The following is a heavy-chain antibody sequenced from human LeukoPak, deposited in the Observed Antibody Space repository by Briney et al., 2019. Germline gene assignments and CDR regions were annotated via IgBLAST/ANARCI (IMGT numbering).Heavy chain of an antibody. CDR2: ISYDGSNK. V-gene: IGHV3-30*18. CDR3: AKDLPSRGYSGYNADY. CDR1: GFTFSSYG. Sequence: GGSLRLSCAASGFTFSSYGMHWVRQAPGKGLEWVAVISYDGSNKYYADSVKGRFTISRDNSKNTLYLQMNSLRAEDTAVYYCAKDLPSRGYSGYNADYWGQGTLVTVSS. D-gene: IGHD5-12*01. J-gene: IGHJ4*02.